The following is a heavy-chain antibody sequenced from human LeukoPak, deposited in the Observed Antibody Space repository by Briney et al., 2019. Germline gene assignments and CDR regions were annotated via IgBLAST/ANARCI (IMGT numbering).Heavy chain of an antibody. CDR2: IRANGETT. Sequence: GGSLRLSCAASGFTFTHYGMNWVRQAPGKGLEWVSGIRANGETTYYADSVRGRFTISRDNSRSMVWLQMNSLTAEDTAMYYCGRDLDWGAFDIRGLGTLVTVSS. D-gene: IGHD3-9*01. J-gene: IGHJ3*02. CDR3: GRDLDWGAFDI. CDR1: GFTFTHYG. V-gene: IGHV3-23*01.